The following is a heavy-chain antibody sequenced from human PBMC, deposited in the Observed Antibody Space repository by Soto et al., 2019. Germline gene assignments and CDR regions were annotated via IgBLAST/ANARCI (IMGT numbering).Heavy chain of an antibody. CDR3: AKDPLEIQLWPKYYFDY. J-gene: IGHJ4*02. V-gene: IGHV3-23*01. Sequence: GGSLRLSCAASGFTFSSYAMSWVRQAPGKGLELVSAISGSGGSTYYADSVKGRFTISRDNSKNTLYLQMNSLRAEDTAVYYFAKDPLEIQLWPKYYFDYWGQGTLVTVS. D-gene: IGHD5-18*01. CDR1: GFTFSSYA. CDR2: ISGSGGST.